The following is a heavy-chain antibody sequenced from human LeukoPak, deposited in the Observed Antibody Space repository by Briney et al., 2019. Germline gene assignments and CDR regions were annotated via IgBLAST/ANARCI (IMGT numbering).Heavy chain of an antibody. CDR1: DVSIFRSNW. CDR2: ISPSGST. D-gene: IGHD6-19*01. Sequence: SETLSLTCAVSDVSIFRSNWWSWVRQPPGEGLVWIGQISPSGSTNYSPSLKSRVTISVDTSKNQCSLRLSSVTAADTAVYYCARLRGATVAHNWFDPWGQGTLVTVSS. V-gene: IGHV4-4*02. J-gene: IGHJ5*02. CDR3: ARLRGATVAHNWFDP.